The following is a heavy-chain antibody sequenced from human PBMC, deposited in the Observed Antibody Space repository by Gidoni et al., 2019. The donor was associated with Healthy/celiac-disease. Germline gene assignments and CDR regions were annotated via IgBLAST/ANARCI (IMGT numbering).Heavy chain of an antibody. CDR3: TVTYYDILTGYSPTDFDY. D-gene: IGHD3-9*01. J-gene: IGHJ4*02. CDR2: IKSKTDGGTT. V-gene: IGHV3-15*01. CDR1: GFTFSNAW. Sequence: EVQLVESGGGLVKPGGSLRLSCAASGFTFSNAWMSWVRQAPGKGLEWVGRIKSKTDGGTTDYAAPVKGRFTISRDDSKNTLYLQMNSLKTEDTAVYYCTVTYYDILTGYSPTDFDYWGQGTLVTVSS.